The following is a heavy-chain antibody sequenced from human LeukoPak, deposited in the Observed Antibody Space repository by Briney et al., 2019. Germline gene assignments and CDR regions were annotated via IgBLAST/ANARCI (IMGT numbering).Heavy chain of an antibody. CDR1: GFTFTNYA. CDR3: ASRYCSGGSCYNRYYFDY. D-gene: IGHD2-15*01. Sequence: GGSLRLSCAASGFTFTNYAMSWVRQAPGKGLEGVSAITGSGGSTYYADSVKGRFTISRDNSKNTLYLQMNSLRAEDTAIYYCASRYCSGGSCYNRYYFDYWGQGTLVTVSS. CDR2: ITGSGGST. J-gene: IGHJ4*02. V-gene: IGHV3-23*01.